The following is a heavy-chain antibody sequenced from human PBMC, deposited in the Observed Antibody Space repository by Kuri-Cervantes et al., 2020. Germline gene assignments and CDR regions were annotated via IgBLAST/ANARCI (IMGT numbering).Heavy chain of an antibody. J-gene: IGHJ6*03. V-gene: IGHV3-49*04. Sequence: GESLKISCTSSGFTFADYALSWVRQAPGKGLECVGFIRSKAYGGTTEYAASVKGRFTISRDDSQSLAYLQMDSLNTEDTAIYYCARFLVGMLFDYYYYYVDVWGKGTTVTVSS. CDR1: GFTFADYA. CDR3: ARFLVGMLFDYYYYYVDV. D-gene: IGHD6-19*01. CDR2: IRSKAYGGTT.